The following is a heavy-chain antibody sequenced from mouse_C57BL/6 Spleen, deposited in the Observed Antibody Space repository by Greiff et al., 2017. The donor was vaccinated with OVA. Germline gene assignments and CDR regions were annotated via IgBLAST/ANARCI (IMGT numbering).Heavy chain of an antibody. J-gene: IGHJ1*03. CDR2: IYPGSGST. CDR3: ARIYYYGSRGYFDV. CDR1: GYTFTSYW. V-gene: IGHV1-55*01. D-gene: IGHD1-1*01. Sequence: VQLQQPGAELVKPGASVKMSCKASGYTFTSYWITWVKQRPGQGLEWIGDIYPGSGSTNYNEKFKSKATLTVDTSSSTAYMQLSSLTSEDSAVYYCARIYYYGSRGYFDVWGTGTTVTVSS.